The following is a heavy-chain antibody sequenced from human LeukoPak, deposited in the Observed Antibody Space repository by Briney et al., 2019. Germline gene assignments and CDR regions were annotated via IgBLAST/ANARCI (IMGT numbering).Heavy chain of an antibody. V-gene: IGHV1-46*01. D-gene: IGHD5-12*01. CDR3: ARDSGWLRLRY. J-gene: IGHJ4*02. CDR2: INPSGGST. Sequence: WASVKVSCKASGYTLTSYYMHWVRQAPGQGLEWMGIINPSGGSTSYAQKFQGRVTMTRDTSTSTVYMELSSLRSEDTAVYYCARDSGWLRLRYWGQGTLVTVSS. CDR1: GYTLTSYY.